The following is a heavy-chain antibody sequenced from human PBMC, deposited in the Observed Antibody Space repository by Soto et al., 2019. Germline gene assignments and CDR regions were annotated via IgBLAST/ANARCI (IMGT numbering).Heavy chain of an antibody. Sequence: PGGSLRLSCAASGFTFSSYAMNWVRQAPGKGLEWIAYVSMDSDTIHYADSVKGRLTISRDDPENSLYLQMNSLRDEDTATYYCARLYYDYVWGQGTTVTVSS. D-gene: IGHD3-3*01. CDR3: ARLYYDYV. V-gene: IGHV3-48*02. CDR2: VSMDSDTI. J-gene: IGHJ6*02. CDR1: GFTFSSYA.